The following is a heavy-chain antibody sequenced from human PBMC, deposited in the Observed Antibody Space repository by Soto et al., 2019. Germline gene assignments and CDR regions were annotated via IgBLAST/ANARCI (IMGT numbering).Heavy chain of an antibody. CDR2: ISYDGSNK. D-gene: IGHD3-22*01. Sequence: RRLSCAASGFTFSSYAMHWVRQAPGKGLEWVAVISYDGSNKYYADSVKGRFTISRDNSKNTLYLQMNSLRAEDTAVYYCAKYDSSGYDAFDIWGQGTMVTVSS. J-gene: IGHJ3*02. CDR3: AKYDSSGYDAFDI. CDR1: GFTFSSYA. V-gene: IGHV3-30-3*01.